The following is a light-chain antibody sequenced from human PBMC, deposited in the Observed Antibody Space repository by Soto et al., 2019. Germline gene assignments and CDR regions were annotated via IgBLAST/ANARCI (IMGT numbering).Light chain of an antibody. CDR3: QQGYSTQYT. Sequence: DIQMTQSPSSLSASVGHRVTITCRASQSISSYLNWYQQKPGKAPKLLIYAASSLHSGVPSRFSGSGSGTDFTLTISSLQPEDFATYYCQQGYSTQYTFGQGTKLEIK. V-gene: IGKV1-39*01. J-gene: IGKJ2*01. CDR1: QSISSY. CDR2: AAS.